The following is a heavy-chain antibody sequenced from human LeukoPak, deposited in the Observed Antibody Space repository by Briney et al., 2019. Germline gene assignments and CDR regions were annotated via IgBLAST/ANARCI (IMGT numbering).Heavy chain of an antibody. CDR3: AKTNRGGYFDY. D-gene: IGHD7-27*01. V-gene: IGHV3-23*01. CDR1: GFTFSGYA. Sequence: KAGGSLRLSCAASGFTFSGYAMSWVRQAPGKGLEWVSAISGSGGSTYYADSVKGRFTISRDNSKNTLYLQMNSLRAEDTAVYYCAKTNRGGYFDYWGQGTLVTVSS. J-gene: IGHJ4*02. CDR2: ISGSGGST.